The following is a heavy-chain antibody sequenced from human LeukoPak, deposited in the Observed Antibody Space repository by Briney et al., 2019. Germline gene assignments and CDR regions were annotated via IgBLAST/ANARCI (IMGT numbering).Heavy chain of an antibody. CDR1: GGSISSGGYY. CDR2: IYYSGST. D-gene: IGHD2-8*02. J-gene: IGHJ4*02. CDR3: ARGCTGDPFDY. V-gene: IGHV4-31*11. Sequence: SQTLSLTCAVSGGSISSGGYYWSWIRQHPGKGLEWIGYIYYSGSTYYNPSLKSRVTISVDTSKNQFSLKLSSVTAADTAVYYCARGCTGDPFDYWGQGTLVTVSS.